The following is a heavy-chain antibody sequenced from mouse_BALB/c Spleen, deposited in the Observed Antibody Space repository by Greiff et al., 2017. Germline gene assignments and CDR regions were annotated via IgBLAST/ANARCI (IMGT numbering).Heavy chain of an antibody. CDR2: ISYSGST. J-gene: IGHJ3*01. CDR1: GYSITSDYA. CDR3: AREPVRRGKLD. Sequence: EVQRVESGPGLVKPSQSLSLTCTVTGYSITSDYAWNWIRQFPGNKLEWMGYISYSGSTSYNPSLKSRISITRDTSKNQFFLQLNSVTTEDTATYYCAREPVRRGKLDWGQGTLVTVSA. V-gene: IGHV3-2*02.